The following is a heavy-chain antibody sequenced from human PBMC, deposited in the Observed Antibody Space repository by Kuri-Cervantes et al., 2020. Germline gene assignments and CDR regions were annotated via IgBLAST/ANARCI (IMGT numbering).Heavy chain of an antibody. V-gene: IGHV4-59*12. CDR1: GGSISSYY. J-gene: IGHJ6*03. Sequence: ESLKISCTVSGGSISSYYWSWIRQPPGKGLEWIGYIYYSGSTNYNPSLKSRVTISVDTSKNQFSLKLSSVTAADTAVYYCARGFEDSDGYYLTAYYYYYMDVWGKGATVTVSS. CDR2: IYYSGST. CDR3: ARGFEDSDGYYLTAYYYYYMDV. D-gene: IGHD3-22*01.